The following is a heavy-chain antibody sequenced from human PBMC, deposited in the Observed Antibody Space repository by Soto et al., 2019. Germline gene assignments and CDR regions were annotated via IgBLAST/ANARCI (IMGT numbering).Heavy chain of an antibody. CDR1: GFTFSSYE. Sequence: PAGSLRLSCVASGFTFSSYEMNWVRQAPGKGLEWVSYISSSGSTIYYADSVKGRFTISRDNATNSLYLQMNSLRAEGTAVYYCARQYYAVWSGYSPYYYGMDLWGQGTTVTVSS. CDR2: ISSSGSTI. J-gene: IGHJ6*02. CDR3: ARQYYAVWSGYSPYYYGMDL. V-gene: IGHV3-48*03. D-gene: IGHD3-3*01.